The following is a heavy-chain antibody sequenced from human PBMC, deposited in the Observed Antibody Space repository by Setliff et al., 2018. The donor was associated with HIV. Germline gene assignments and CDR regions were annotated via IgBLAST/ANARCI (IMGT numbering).Heavy chain of an antibody. D-gene: IGHD2-15*01. CDR3: ARGGASSKYLDP. Sequence: SETLSLTCTVSGGSISPYYWSWIRQPPGKGLEWIAWISDSGTTNYNPSLKSRATLSVDTSKNQFSLSLTSVTGADTAVYYCARGGASSKYLDPWGQGTLVTVSS. CDR2: ISDSGTT. J-gene: IGHJ5*02. V-gene: IGHV4-59*01. CDR1: GGSISPYY.